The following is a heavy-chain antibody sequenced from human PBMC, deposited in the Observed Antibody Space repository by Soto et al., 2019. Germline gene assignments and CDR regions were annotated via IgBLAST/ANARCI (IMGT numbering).Heavy chain of an antibody. Sequence: IYYADSLKGRFTISRDKGKNSVYLQVKSLGDEDTAVYYCATLSSSWDGDFWGQRTLLTVSS. V-gene: IGHV3-48*02. D-gene: IGHD6-13*01. CDR3: ATLSSSWDGDF. CDR2: I. J-gene: IGHJ4*02.